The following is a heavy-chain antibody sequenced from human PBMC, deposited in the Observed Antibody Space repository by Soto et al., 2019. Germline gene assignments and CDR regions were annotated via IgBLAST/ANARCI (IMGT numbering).Heavy chain of an antibody. CDR1: GFKFDNFG. Sequence: QVRLVESGGGVVQPWRSLRLSCAASGFKFDNFGMHCFRQAPRKVPEWVAVMWRDGTNVHYADSVKVWFTISIDNSKNTVYLQMKSLRGDDTAMYYCSRDRGVGADNAKDYWGQGTRVTV. D-gene: IGHD1-26*01. V-gene: IGHV3-33*08. CDR2: MWRDGTNV. CDR3: SRDRGVGADNAKDY. J-gene: IGHJ4*02.